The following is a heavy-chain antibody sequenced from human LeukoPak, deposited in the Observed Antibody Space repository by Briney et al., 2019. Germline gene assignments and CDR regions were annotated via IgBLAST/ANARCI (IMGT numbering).Heavy chain of an antibody. D-gene: IGHD3-10*01. CDR2: IYTSGST. V-gene: IGHV4-61*02. CDR3: ARESPMVRGVGRWFDP. CDR1: GGSISSGSYY. Sequence: SQTLSLTCTVSGGSISSGSYYWSWIRQPAGKGLEWIGRIYTSGSTNYNPSLKSRVTISVDTSKNQFSLKLSSVTAADTAVYYCARESPMVRGVGRWFDPWGQGTLVTVSS. J-gene: IGHJ5*02.